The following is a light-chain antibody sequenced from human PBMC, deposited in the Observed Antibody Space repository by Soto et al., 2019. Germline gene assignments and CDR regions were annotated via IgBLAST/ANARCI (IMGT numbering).Light chain of an antibody. V-gene: IGKV3-11*01. CDR1: QSVSSY. CDR3: QQSSNWPPIT. CDR2: DAS. J-gene: IGKJ5*01. Sequence: EIVLTQSPATLSLSPGERATLSCRASQSVSSYLAWYQQKPGQAPRLLIYDASNRATGIPARFSGSGSGTDFTITISSLEPEDFAVYYCQQSSNWPPITFGQGTRLEIK.